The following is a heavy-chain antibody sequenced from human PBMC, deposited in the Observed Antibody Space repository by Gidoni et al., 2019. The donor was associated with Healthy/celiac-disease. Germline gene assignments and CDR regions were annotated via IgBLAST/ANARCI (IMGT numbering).Heavy chain of an antibody. D-gene: IGHD6-6*01. CDR1: GFTFSSYG. CDR2: IWYDGSNK. V-gene: IGHV3-33*01. CDR3: ARVGRAYSSSSRYYYYGMDV. Sequence: QVQLVESGGGVVQPGRSLRLSCAASGFTFSSYGMPWVRQAPGKGLEWVAVIWYDGSNKYYADSVKGRFTISRDNSKNTLYLQMNSLRAEDTAVYYCARVGRAYSSSSRYYYYGMDVWGQGTTVTVSS. J-gene: IGHJ6*02.